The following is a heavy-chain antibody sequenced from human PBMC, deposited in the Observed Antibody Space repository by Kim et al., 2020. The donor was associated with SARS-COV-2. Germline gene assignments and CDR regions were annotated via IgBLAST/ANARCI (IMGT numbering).Heavy chain of an antibody. Sequence: GGSLRLSCAASGFTFGDYAMHWVRQAPGKGLEWVSGISWNSGSIGYADSVKGRFTISRDNAKNSLYLQMNSLRAEDTALYYCAKGPAGLLYRDMYYFDYWGQGTLVTVSS. CDR3: AKGPAGLLYRDMYYFDY. J-gene: IGHJ4*02. CDR1: GFTFGDYA. V-gene: IGHV3-9*01. D-gene: IGHD2-2*02. CDR2: ISWNSGSI.